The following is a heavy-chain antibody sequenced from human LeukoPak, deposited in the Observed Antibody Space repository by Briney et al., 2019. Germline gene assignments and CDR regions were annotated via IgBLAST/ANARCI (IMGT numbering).Heavy chain of an antibody. CDR2: IYNSGTT. Sequence: PSETLSLTCTVSGGSISSNFWSWIRQPPGKGLEYIGYIYNSGTTNYNPSLKSRVTISVDTSKNQFSLKLSSVTAADTAIYYCAKSFSEMERATITAYWGQGTLVTVSS. CDR1: GGSISSNF. CDR3: AKSFSEMERATITAY. J-gene: IGHJ4*02. V-gene: IGHV4-59*01. D-gene: IGHD5-24*01.